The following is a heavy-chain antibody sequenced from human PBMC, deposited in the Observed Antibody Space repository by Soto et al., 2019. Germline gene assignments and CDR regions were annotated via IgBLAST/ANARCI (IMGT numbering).Heavy chain of an antibody. CDR2: ISAYNGKR. CDR3: ARGRIVASIHNAFEI. D-gene: IGHD5-12*01. J-gene: IGHJ3*02. V-gene: IGHV1-18*01. Sequence: QGQLLQSGDEVKTPGASVRVSCRASGYPFTSYGISWVRQAPGQGLEWVAWISAYNGKRDTAQKFQDRVTMTLDTSTDTAHMDLGDLTSADTAVYYCARGRIVASIHNAFEIWGQGTKFTVSS. CDR1: GYPFTSYG.